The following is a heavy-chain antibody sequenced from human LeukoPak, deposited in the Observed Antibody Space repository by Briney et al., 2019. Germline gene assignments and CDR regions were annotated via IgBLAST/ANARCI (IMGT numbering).Heavy chain of an antibody. CDR1: GGSFSGYY. Sequence: SETLSLTCAVYGGSFSGYYWSWIRQPPGKGLGWIGEINHSGSTNYNPSLKSRVTISVDTSKNQFSLKLSSVTAADTAVYYCARGRRYYYDSSGFDYWGQGTLVTVSS. J-gene: IGHJ4*02. D-gene: IGHD3-22*01. CDR3: ARGRRYYYDSSGFDY. V-gene: IGHV4-34*01. CDR2: INHSGST.